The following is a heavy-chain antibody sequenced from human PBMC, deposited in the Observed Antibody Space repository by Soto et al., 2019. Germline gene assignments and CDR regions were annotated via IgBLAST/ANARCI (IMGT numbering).Heavy chain of an antibody. CDR1: GLSLSTTGVG. CDR3: VQSRCGGDCLQSYSSHSYYGLDV. J-gene: IGHJ6*02. D-gene: IGHD2-21*02. V-gene: IGHV2-5*02. CDR2: IYWDDDK. Sequence: QITLKESGPTLVKPTQTLTLTCTFSGLSLSTTGVGVGWIRQPPGKALEWLALIYWDDDKRYSASLKSRLTITKDTSKNRVVLTMTNMDPVDTATYYCVQSRCGGDCLQSYSSHSYYGLDVWGQGTTVTVSS.